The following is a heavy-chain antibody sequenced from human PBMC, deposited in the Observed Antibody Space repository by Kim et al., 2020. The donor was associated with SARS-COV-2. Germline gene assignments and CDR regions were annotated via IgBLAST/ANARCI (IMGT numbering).Heavy chain of an antibody. CDR3: AKAPTTFSPYYFHY. V-gene: IGHV3-23*01. J-gene: IGHJ4*02. CDR2: ISGGDSII. Sequence: GGSLRLSCAASGFTFSSYAMSWVRQAPGKGLEWVSIISGGDSIIYYADSVKDRFTISRDNSKSTLYLQMNSLRAEDTAVYYCAKAPTTFSPYYFHYWGQ. CDR1: GFTFSSYA. D-gene: IGHD1-1*01.